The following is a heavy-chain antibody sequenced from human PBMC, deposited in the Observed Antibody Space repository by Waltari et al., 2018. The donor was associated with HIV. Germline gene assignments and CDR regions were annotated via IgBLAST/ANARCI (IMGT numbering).Heavy chain of an antibody. J-gene: IGHJ4*02. D-gene: IGHD5-12*01. Sequence: EVQLVESGGGLVKPGGSLRLSCAASGFTFSSYIMNWVRQAPGKGREGVSSIARSSSSYIYYAESVRGRFTSSRDNAKNSLYLQMSSLRAEDTAVYYCAREMATVYVDYWGQGTLVTVSP. CDR2: IARSSSSYI. CDR1: GFTFSSYI. V-gene: IGHV3-21*01. CDR3: AREMATVYVDY.